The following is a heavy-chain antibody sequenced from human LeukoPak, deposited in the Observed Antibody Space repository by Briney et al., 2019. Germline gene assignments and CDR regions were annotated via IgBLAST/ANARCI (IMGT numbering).Heavy chain of an antibody. CDR1: GFTFSNAW. Sequence: GGSLSLSCAASGFTFSNAWMSWVRRAPGKGLEWVARIRSKSDGGTTDYAATVKGRFSISIDDSRNTVYLQMNSLRTEDTAVFYCAADVPDNAAQIDYWGQGTLVTVSS. CDR2: IRSKSDGGTT. V-gene: IGHV3-15*01. J-gene: IGHJ4*02. CDR3: AADVPDNAAQIDY. D-gene: IGHD1-1*01.